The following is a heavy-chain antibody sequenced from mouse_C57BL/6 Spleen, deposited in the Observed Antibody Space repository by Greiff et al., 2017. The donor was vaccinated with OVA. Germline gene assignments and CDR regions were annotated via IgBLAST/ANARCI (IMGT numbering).Heavy chain of an antibody. CDR1: GYTFTSYW. CDR3: ARRAYGNYEAY. D-gene: IGHD2-10*02. Sequence: QVQLQQPGAELVKPGASVKLSCKASGYTFTSYWMQWVKQRPGQGLEWIGEIDPSDSYTNYNQKFKGKATLTVDTSSSTAYMQLSSLTSEDSAVYYCARRAYGNYEAYWGQGTLVTVSA. J-gene: IGHJ3*01. V-gene: IGHV1-50*01. CDR2: IDPSDSYT.